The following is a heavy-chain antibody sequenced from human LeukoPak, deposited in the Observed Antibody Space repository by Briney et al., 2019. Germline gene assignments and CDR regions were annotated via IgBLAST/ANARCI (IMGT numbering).Heavy chain of an antibody. D-gene: IGHD3-22*01. J-gene: IGHJ3*02. CDR1: GFTFSSYA. Sequence: PGGSLRLSCAASGFTFSSYAMSWVRQAPGKGLEWVSAISSSGGSTYYADSVKGRFTISRDISKNTLYLQMNSLRVEDTAVYYCARGGHSMIVAFDIWGQGTMVTVSS. V-gene: IGHV3-23*01. CDR2: ISSSGGST. CDR3: ARGGHSMIVAFDI.